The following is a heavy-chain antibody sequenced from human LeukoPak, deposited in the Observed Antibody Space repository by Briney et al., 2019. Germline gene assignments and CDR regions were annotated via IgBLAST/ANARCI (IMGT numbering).Heavy chain of an antibody. D-gene: IGHD3-10*01. V-gene: IGHV4-4*07. CDR2: FYTNGST. CDR3: ARDLYGSYYYMDV. CDR1: GGSIRSPN. Sequence: PWETLSLTSAEPGGSIRSPNWCRIRQPAGKGLEWIGRFYTNGSTKYNPSLWSRVTISVDRSKKQLSLKLSSVTAADTAVYYCARDLYGSYYYMDVWGKGTSLTVSS. J-gene: IGHJ6*03.